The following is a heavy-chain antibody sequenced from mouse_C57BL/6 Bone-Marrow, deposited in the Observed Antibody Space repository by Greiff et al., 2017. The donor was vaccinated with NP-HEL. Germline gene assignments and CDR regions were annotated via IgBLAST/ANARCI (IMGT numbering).Heavy chain of an antibody. CDR1: GYAFSSYW. D-gene: IGHD1-1*01. J-gene: IGHJ3*01. CDR2: FYPGDGDT. Sequence: QVQLKESGAELVKPGASVKISCKASGYAFSSYWMNWVKQRPGKGLEWIGQFYPGDGDTNYNGKFKGKATLTADKSSSTAYMQLSSLTSEDSAVYFCARCYGSSHAWCAYWGQGTLVTVSA. CDR3: ARCYGSSHAWCAY. V-gene: IGHV1-80*01.